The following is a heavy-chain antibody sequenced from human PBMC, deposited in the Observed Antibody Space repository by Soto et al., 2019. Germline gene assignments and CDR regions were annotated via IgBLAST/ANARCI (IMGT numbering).Heavy chain of an antibody. V-gene: IGHV4-34*01. CDR3: STCAYDTNRYYRFAP. CDR2: INHSGRV. CDR1: GGSFSGHS. D-gene: IGHD3-22*01. J-gene: IGHJ5*02. Sequence: SKNLSLTCAVHGGSFSGHSWTWIRQSPGKGLEWIGDINHSGRVNYSPSLKSRVTISLDTSKNKLSLTLSAVTAADTAMYYCSTCAYDTNRYYRFAPCGQGTLVIVSS.